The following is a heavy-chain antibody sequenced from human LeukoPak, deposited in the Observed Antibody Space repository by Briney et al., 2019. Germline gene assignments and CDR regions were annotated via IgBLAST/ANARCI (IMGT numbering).Heavy chain of an antibody. CDR2: ISWNSGSI. Sequence: GGSLRLSCAASGFTFDDYAMHWVRQAPGKGLEWVSGISWNSGSIGYADSVKGRFTISRDNAKNSLYLQMNSLRAEETALYYCAKLVDGWQEFDYWGQGTLVTVSS. CDR3: AKLVDGWQEFDY. CDR1: GFTFDDYA. D-gene: IGHD5-24*01. V-gene: IGHV3-9*01. J-gene: IGHJ4*02.